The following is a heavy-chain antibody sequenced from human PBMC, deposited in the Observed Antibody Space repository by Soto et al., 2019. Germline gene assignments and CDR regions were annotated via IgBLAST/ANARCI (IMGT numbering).Heavy chain of an antibody. D-gene: IGHD6-13*01. Sequence: EVQLVESGGGLVQPGGSLRLSCAASGFTFSNYDMHWVRQVTGKGLEWVSAIGAAGDTYYPDSVKRRFTISRENAKNSLYLQMNSLRAEDTAVYYCASGGWGSSWYEGGSRIDYWGQGALVTVSS. CDR2: IGAAGDT. CDR3: ASGGWGSSWYEGGSRIDY. V-gene: IGHV3-13*01. J-gene: IGHJ4*02. CDR1: GFTFSNYD.